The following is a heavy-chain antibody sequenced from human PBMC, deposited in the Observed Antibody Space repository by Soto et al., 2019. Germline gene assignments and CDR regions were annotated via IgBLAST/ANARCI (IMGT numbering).Heavy chain of an antibody. J-gene: IGHJ6*02. CDR2: IIRIFVTP. Sequence: QVQLVQSGAEVKKPGSSVKVSCKASGATFSSYATNWVRQAPGQGLEWMGGIIRIFVTPDYAQRFQGRVTITADESTSTAYMELSSLRSEETAVYYCARQGSNEYYYYGMDVWGQGTTVTVSS. CDR3: ARQGSNEYYYYGMDV. CDR1: GATFSSYA. V-gene: IGHV1-69*12. D-gene: IGHD3-10*01.